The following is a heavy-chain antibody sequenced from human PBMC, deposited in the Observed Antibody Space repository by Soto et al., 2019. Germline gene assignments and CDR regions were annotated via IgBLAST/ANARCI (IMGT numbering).Heavy chain of an antibody. V-gene: IGHV4-30-2*01. Sequence: QLQLQESGSGLVKPSQTLSLTCAVSGGSISSGGYSWSWIRQPPGKGLEWIGNIYHSGSTFYNPSLKSRVTISVDRSKNQVSLKLSSVTAADTAVYYCARDGDRSGYYGWFDPWGQGTLVTVSS. D-gene: IGHD3-22*01. CDR3: ARDGDRSGYYGWFDP. J-gene: IGHJ5*02. CDR1: GGSISSGGYS. CDR2: IYHSGST.